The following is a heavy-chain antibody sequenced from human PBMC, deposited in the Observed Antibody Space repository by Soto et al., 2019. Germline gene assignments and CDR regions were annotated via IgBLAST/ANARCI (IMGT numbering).Heavy chain of an antibody. CDR3: ASSLNWALDY. V-gene: IGHV4-39*01. CDR1: GASIISNNYY. D-gene: IGHD7-27*01. CDR2: VHYSGTP. Sequence: SETLSLTCTVSGASIISNNYYWGWVRQPPGKGLEWIASVHYSGTPYNNPSLKSRVTMSVDTSKNQFSLKLSSVTAADTAVYYCASSLNWALDYWGQGTLVTVSS. J-gene: IGHJ4*02.